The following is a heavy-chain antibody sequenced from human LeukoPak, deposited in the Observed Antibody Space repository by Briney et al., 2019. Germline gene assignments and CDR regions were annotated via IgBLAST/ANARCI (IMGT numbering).Heavy chain of an antibody. J-gene: IGHJ4*02. CDR3: ARDRYGNFDY. CDR1: GSTFSSYW. Sequence: PGGSLRLSCAASGSTFSSYWMSWVRQAPGKGLERVANIKQDGSEKYYVDSVKGRFTISRDNAKNSLYLQMNSLRAEDTAVYYCARDRYGNFDYWGQGTLVTVSS. V-gene: IGHV3-7*03. D-gene: IGHD1-14*01. CDR2: IKQDGSEK.